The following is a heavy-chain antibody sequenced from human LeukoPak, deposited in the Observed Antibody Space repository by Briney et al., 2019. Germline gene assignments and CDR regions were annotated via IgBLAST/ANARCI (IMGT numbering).Heavy chain of an antibody. CDR2: ISDSGDTT. Sequence: GGSLRLSCAAPGFTFSNYAMTWVRQAPGKGLEWVSAISDSGDTTYYADSVKGRFTISRDNSKNTLYVQMSSLRAEDTAVYYCTKDGSGSSVSPNWFDPWGQGTLVTVSS. J-gene: IGHJ5*02. D-gene: IGHD3-10*01. V-gene: IGHV3-23*01. CDR1: GFTFSNYA. CDR3: TKDGSGSSVSPNWFDP.